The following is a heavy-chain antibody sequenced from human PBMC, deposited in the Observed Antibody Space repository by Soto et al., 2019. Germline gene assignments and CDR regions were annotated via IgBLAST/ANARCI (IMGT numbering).Heavy chain of an antibody. J-gene: IGHJ4*02. CDR2: ISSNGGST. CDR3: ARGSTIFGVPAPCLY. D-gene: IGHD3-3*01. Sequence: PGGSLRLSCAASGFTFISYAMHWVRQAPGKGLEYVSAISSNGGSTYYANSVKGRFTISRDNSKNTLYLQMGSLRAEDMAVYYCARGSTIFGVPAPCLYWGQGTLVTVSS. V-gene: IGHV3-64*01. CDR1: GFTFISYA.